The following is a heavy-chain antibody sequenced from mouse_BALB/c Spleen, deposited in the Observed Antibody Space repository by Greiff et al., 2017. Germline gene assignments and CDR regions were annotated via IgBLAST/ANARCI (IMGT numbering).Heavy chain of an antibody. J-gene: IGHJ4*01. CDR2: ISYSGST. CDR1: GYSITSDYA. D-gene: IGHD1-2*01. Sequence: EVKLVESGPGLVKPSQSLSLTCTVTGYSITSDYAWNWIRQFPGNKLEWMGYISYSGSTSYNPSLKSRISITRDTSKNQFFLQLNSVTTEDTATYYCARSGNYGLYYYAMDYWGQGTSVTVSS. CDR3: ARSGNYGLYYYAMDY. V-gene: IGHV3-2*02.